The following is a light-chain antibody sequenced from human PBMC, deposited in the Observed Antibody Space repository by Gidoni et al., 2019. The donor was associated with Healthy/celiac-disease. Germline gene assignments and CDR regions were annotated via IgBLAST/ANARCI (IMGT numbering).Light chain of an antibody. J-gene: IGKJ2*04. V-gene: IGKV3-11*01. CDR1: QSVSSY. CDR2: DAS. CDR3: QQRSNFLGS. Sequence: EIVLTQSPATLSLSPGERATLSCRASQSVSSYLAWYQQKPGQAPRLLIYDASNRATGIPARFSGSGSGTDFTLTISSLEPEDFAVYYCQQRSNFLGSFXXXTKLEIK.